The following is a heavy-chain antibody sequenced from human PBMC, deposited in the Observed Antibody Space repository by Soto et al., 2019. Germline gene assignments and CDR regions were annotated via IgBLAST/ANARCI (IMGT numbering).Heavy chain of an antibody. D-gene: IGHD2-2*01. J-gene: IGHJ3*02. V-gene: IGHV3-15*01. Sequence: WGSLRLSCSASGFTFNDAWMTWVRQAPGKGLEWVGRIKTKTDGGTTDYAAPVKGRFTISRDDSKNTVYLQMNSLKIEDTGVYYCTTERCTGTNCYVKNAFDSWGQGTMVTVSS. CDR3: TTERCTGTNCYVKNAFDS. CDR2: IKTKTDGGTT. CDR1: GFTFNDAW.